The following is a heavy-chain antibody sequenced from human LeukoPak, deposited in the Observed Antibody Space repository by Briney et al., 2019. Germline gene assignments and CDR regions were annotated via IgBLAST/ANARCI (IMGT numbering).Heavy chain of an antibody. CDR2: IYNSGST. Sequence: PSETLSLTCTVSGGSISSGDYYWSWIRQPPGKGLEWIGYIYNSGSTKYNPSLKSRATISVDTSKNLFSLKLTSVTAADTAVYYCATCRDEFGDYGFTSWGQGTLVTVSS. CDR3: ATCRDEFGDYGFTS. CDR1: GGSISSGDYY. V-gene: IGHV4-61*08. D-gene: IGHD4-17*01. J-gene: IGHJ5*02.